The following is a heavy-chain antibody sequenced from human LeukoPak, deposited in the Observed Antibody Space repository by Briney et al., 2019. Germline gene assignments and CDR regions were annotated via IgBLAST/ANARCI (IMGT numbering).Heavy chain of an antibody. V-gene: IGHV3-7*01. CDR3: ARDQAVASVYREDS. CDR1: GFTFSSYW. CDR2: IKQDESQK. D-gene: IGHD6-19*01. J-gene: IGHJ4*02. Sequence: GGSLRLSCAAAGFTFSSYWMTWVRQARGKGLEWVANIKQDESQKYYVDSVKGRFTISRDNAKNSLFPQMNSLRAEDTAVYYCARDQAVASVYREDSWGQGTLVTVSS.